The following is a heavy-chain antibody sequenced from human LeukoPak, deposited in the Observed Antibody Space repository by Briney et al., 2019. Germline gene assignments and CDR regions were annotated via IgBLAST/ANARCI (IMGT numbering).Heavy chain of an antibody. Sequence: KPSETLSLTCGVYGGSFSGYYWSWIRQPPGKGLEWIGEITHSGSTNYNPSLESRVTISVDTSKNQFSLKLSSVTAADTAVYYCARLRSYDFWSGTLDPWGQGTLVTVSS. CDR2: ITHSGST. V-gene: IGHV4-34*01. CDR1: GGSFSGYY. J-gene: IGHJ5*02. CDR3: ARLRSYDFWSGTLDP. D-gene: IGHD3-3*01.